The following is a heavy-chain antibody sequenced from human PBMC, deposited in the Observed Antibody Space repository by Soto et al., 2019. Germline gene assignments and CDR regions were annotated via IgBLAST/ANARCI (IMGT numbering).Heavy chain of an antibody. CDR2: ISWNSGSI. V-gene: IGHV3-9*01. CDR1: GFTFDDYA. D-gene: IGHD3-10*01. Sequence: EVQLVESGGGLVQPGRSLRLSCAASGFTFDDYAMHWVRQAPGKGLEWVSGISWNSGSIGYADSVKGRFTISRDNAKNSLYLQMNSLRAEDTALYYCAKDRFYGSGSYFDYWGQGTLFTVSS. CDR3: AKDRFYGSGSYFDY. J-gene: IGHJ4*02.